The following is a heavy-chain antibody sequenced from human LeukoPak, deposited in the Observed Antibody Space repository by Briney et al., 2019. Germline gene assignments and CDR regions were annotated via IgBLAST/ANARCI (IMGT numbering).Heavy chain of an antibody. D-gene: IGHD1-1*01. CDR2: ISYDGSNK. V-gene: IGHV3-30-3*01. CDR3: ARDRYVYYYYYGMDV. Sequence: GGSLRLSCAASGFTFSSYAMHWVRQAPGKGLEWVAVISYDGSNKYYADSVKGRFTISRDNSKNTLYLQMNSLRAEDTAVYYCARDRYVYYYYYGMDVWGQGTTVTVPS. J-gene: IGHJ6*02. CDR1: GFTFSSYA.